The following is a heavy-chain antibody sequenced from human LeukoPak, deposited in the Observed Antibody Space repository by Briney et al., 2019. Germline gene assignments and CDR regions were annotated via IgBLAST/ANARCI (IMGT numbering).Heavy chain of an antibody. Sequence: GGSLRLSCAASGFTFSSYEMNWVRQAPGKGLEWVSYIGSSGSTIYYADSVKGRFTISRDNAKNSLYLQMNSLRAEDTAVYYCARDVEADYGGKEACFDYWGQGTLVTVSS. J-gene: IGHJ4*02. CDR1: GFTFSSYE. V-gene: IGHV3-48*03. CDR2: IGSSGSTI. CDR3: ARDVEADYGGKEACFDY. D-gene: IGHD4-23*01.